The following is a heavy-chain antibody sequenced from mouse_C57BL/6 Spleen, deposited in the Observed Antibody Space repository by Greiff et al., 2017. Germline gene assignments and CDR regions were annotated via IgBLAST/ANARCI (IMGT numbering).Heavy chain of an antibody. CDR3: ARYNYGRN. D-gene: IGHD1-1*01. CDR1: GYTFTSYW. V-gene: IGHV1-55*01. J-gene: IGHJ2*01. CDR2: IYPGSGST. Sequence: QVQLQQPGAELVKPGASVKMSCKASGYTFTSYWITWVKQRHGQGLEWIGDIYPGSGSTNYNEKFKSNATLTVDQSSSTAYMQLSSLTSEDSAVXYCARYNYGRNWGQGTTLTVSS.